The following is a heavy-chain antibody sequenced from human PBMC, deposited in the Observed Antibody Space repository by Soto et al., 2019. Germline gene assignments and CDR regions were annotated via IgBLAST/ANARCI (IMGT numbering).Heavy chain of an antibody. D-gene: IGHD4-17*01. V-gene: IGHV4-61*01. J-gene: IGHJ4*02. CDR3: ARDYGGDY. CDR2: IYYSGST. Sequence: QVQLQESGPGLVKPSETLSLTCPVSGVSVSSGSYYWSCIRQPPGKGLEWVGKIYYSGSTDYNPSLKSRVTISIDTSKNQFSLKLSSVTAADTAVYYCARDYGGDYWGQGTLVTVSS. CDR1: GVSVSSGSYY.